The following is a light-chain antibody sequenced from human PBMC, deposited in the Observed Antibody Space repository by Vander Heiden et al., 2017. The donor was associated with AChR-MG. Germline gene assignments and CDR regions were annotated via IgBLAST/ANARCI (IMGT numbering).Light chain of an antibody. V-gene: IGKV1-27*01. J-gene: IGKJ1*01. CDR1: QGISNY. Sequence: DFHIPQSPSSLSASVGDRVTITCRASQGISNYLAWYQQKPGKGPKLLIYAASTLQTGVPSRFSGSGSGTDFTLTISSLQPEDVATYYCQKDNSAPWTFGQGTKVEIK. CDR3: QKDNSAPWT. CDR2: AAS.